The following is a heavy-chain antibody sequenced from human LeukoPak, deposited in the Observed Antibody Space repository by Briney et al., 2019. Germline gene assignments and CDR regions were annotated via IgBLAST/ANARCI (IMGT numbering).Heavy chain of an antibody. CDR2: IYSDGKT. J-gene: IGHJ3*02. Sequence: GGSLRLSCAASGFIVSSNYMTWIRQAPGKGLEWVSVIYSDGKTYYADSVKSRFTISRDNSKNTLYLQMNSLRAEDTAVYYCAREWELQDAFDIWGQGTMVTVSS. V-gene: IGHV3-53*01. CDR1: GFIVSSNY. D-gene: IGHD1-26*01. CDR3: AREWELQDAFDI.